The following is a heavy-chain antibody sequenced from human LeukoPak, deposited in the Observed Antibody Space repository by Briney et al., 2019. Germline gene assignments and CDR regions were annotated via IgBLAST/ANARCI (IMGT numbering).Heavy chain of an antibody. CDR1: GFTFSSYA. V-gene: IGHV3-15*01. D-gene: IGHD5-12*01. CDR3: TGFETSGPDAFDI. CDR2: IKTKTDGVTT. J-gene: IGHJ3*02. Sequence: GGSLRLSCAASGFTFSSYAMSWVRQAPGKGLEWVGRIKTKTDGVTTDYAAPVKGRFTISRDDSKTTVYLQMNSLKTEDTAVYFCTGFETSGPDAFDIWGRGTMVTVSS.